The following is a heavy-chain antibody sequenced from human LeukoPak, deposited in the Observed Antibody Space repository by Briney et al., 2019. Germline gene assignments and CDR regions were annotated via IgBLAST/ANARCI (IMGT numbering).Heavy chain of an antibody. CDR2: ISGTTGKT. V-gene: IGHV3-23*01. J-gene: IGHJ4*02. CDR1: GFSFTNYI. Sequence: GGSLRLSCGASGFSFTNYIMSWVRQGPGKGLEWISGISGTTGKTYYADPVKGRFRISRDNAKNTLYLQMDRLRAEDTAVYYCAKGGGETSLEVSAAGVFQYWGQGTLVTVSS. CDR3: AKGGGETSLEVSAAGVFQY. D-gene: IGHD2-8*02.